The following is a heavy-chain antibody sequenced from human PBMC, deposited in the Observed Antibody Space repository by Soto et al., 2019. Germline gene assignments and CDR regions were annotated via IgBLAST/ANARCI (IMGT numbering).Heavy chain of an antibody. V-gene: IGHV4-59*01. Sequence: SETRSLTCTVSGGSISSYYWSWIRQPPGKGLEWIGYIYYSGSTNYNPSLKSRVTISVDTSKNQFSLKLSSVTAADTAVYYCARDGGSSYYYYGMDVWGQGTTVTVSS. J-gene: IGHJ6*02. CDR3: ARDGGSSYYYYGMDV. CDR2: IYYSGST. CDR1: GGSISSYY. D-gene: IGHD6-13*01.